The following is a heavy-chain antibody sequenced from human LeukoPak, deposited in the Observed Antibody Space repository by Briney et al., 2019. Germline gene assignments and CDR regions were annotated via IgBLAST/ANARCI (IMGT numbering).Heavy chain of an antibody. CDR3: ASSELRYFDWLLGY. CDR1: GYTFTSYA. D-gene: IGHD3-9*01. CDR2: INAGNGNT. J-gene: IGHJ4*02. Sequence: ASAKVSCKASGYTFTSYAMHWVRQAPGQRLEWMGWINAGNGNTKYSQKFQGRVTITRDTSASTACMELSSLRSEDTAVYYCASSELRYFDWLLGYWGQGTLVTVSS. V-gene: IGHV1-3*01.